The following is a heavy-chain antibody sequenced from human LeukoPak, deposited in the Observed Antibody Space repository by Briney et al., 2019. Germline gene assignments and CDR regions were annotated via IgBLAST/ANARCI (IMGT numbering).Heavy chain of an antibody. CDR1: GFTFSTYS. D-gene: IGHD1-1*01. CDR3: ARGLDQNENY. J-gene: IGHJ4*02. CDR2: VSYDGSFT. V-gene: IGHV3-30*04. Sequence: PGRSLRLSCAASGFTFSTYSMHCVRQAPGKGLEWVADVSYDGSFTYYADFVEGRFTISRDHAQNTLYLQMASLRSEDKAVYYCARGLDQNENYWGQATLVTVSS.